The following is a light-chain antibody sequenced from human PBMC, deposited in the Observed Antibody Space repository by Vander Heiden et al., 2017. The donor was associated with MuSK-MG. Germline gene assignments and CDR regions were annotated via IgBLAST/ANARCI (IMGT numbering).Light chain of an antibody. CDR3: QQRNSTPFT. V-gene: IGKV1-39*01. J-gene: IGKJ3*01. CDR2: AAS. Sequence: DIQMTQSPSSLSASVGDRVTITCRASQSISSYLNWYQQKPGKAPKLLIYAASSWQSGVPSRFSGSGSGTDFTLTISSRQPEDFATYYCQQRNSTPFTLAKGTKVYIK. CDR1: QSISSY.